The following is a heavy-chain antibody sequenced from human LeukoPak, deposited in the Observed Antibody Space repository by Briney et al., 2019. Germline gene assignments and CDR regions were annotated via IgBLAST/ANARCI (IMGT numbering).Heavy chain of an antibody. CDR3: ARASNFCSGGSCYSRRSDTYYYYMDV. D-gene: IGHD2-15*01. CDR1: GGSIGSYY. J-gene: IGHJ6*03. V-gene: IGHV4-4*07. CDR2: IYTSGST. Sequence: PSETLSLTCTVSGGSIGSYYWSWIRQPAGKELEWIGRIYTSGSTNYNPSLKSRVTMSVDTSKNQFSLKLSSVTAADTAVYYCARASNFCSGGSCYSRRSDTYYYYMDVWGKATTVTVSS.